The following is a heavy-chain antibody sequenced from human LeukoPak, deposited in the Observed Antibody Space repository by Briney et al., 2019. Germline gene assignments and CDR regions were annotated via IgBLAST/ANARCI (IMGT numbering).Heavy chain of an antibody. CDR3: ARYVDQTYYYYYMDV. J-gene: IGHJ6*03. V-gene: IGHV3-7*01. CDR1: GFTFSRYW. Sequence: PGGSLRLSCAASGFTFSRYWMSWVRQAPGKGLEWVANIKQDGSEKYYVDSVKGRFTISRDSAKNSLSLQMNSLRAEDTAVYYCARYVDQTYYYYYMDVWGKGTTVTVSS. CDR2: IKQDGSEK. D-gene: IGHD2-2*01.